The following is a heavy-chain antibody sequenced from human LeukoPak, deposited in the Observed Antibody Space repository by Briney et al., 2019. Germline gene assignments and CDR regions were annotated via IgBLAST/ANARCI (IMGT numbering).Heavy chain of an antibody. CDR2: SHHSGST. CDR1: GGSFSGYY. J-gene: IGHJ5*02. V-gene: IGHV4-34*01. CDR3: ARLRGATVAHNWFDP. D-gene: IGHD6-19*01. Sequence: SETLSLTCAIYGGSFSGYYWSWIRQPPGKGLEWIGESHHSGSTNYNPSLKSRVTLSVDTSKNQFSLKLSSVTAADTAVYYCARLRGATVAHNWFDPWGQGTLVTVSS.